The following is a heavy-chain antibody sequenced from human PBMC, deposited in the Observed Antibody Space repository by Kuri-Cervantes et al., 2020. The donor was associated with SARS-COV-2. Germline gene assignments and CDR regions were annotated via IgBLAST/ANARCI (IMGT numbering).Heavy chain of an antibody. CDR3: AKVILNSDSSTLGRFDF. CDR2: ISAGGDTV. J-gene: IGHJ4*02. CDR1: GFSFSSYA. V-gene: IGHV3-23*01. D-gene: IGHD6-13*01. Sequence: LSLTCAASGFSFSSYAMSWVRQAPGKGLERVSAISAGGDTVLYADSVRGRFTISRDNSKNTLYLQTNSLRAEDTAIYYCAKVILNSDSSTLGRFDFWGLGTLVTVSS.